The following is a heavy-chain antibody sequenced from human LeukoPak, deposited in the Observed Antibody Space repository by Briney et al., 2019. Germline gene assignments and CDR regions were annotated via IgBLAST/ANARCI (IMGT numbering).Heavy chain of an antibody. V-gene: IGHV3-48*02. J-gene: IGHJ4*02. CDR1: GFTFSSYH. D-gene: IGHD3-10*01. CDR2: ISSSSTII. Sequence: GGSLRLSRAASGFTFSSYHMKWVRQAPGKGLEWVSYISSSSTIIYYAVSVKGRFTISRDNAKNSLYLQMSSLRDEDTAVYYCARDSGHSGSDDYWGQGTLVTVSS. CDR3: ARDSGHSGSDDY.